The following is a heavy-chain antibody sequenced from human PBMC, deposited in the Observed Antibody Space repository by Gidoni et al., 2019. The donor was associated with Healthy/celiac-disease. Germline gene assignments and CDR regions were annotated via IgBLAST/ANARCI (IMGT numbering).Heavy chain of an antibody. CDR2: IYYSGST. CDR1: GGSISSGDYY. Sequence: QVQLQESGPGLVKPSQTLSLTCTVSGGSISSGDYYWSWIRHPPGKGLEWIGYIYYSGSTYYNPSLKSRVTISVDTSKNQFSLKLSSVTAADTAVYYCARITGVIVVVPAAVWFDPWGQGTLVTVSS. V-gene: IGHV4-30-4*01. CDR3: ARITGVIVVVPAAVWFDP. D-gene: IGHD2-2*01. J-gene: IGHJ5*02.